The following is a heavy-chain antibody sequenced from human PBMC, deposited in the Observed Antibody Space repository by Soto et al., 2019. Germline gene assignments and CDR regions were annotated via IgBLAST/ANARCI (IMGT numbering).Heavy chain of an antibody. Sequence: QVQLQESGPGLVKPSETLSLTCTVSGGSISSYYWTWIRQPPGKGLEWIGYIHYSGSTNYKPSLRSRVTISVDTSKNQFSRKLSSVTAADTAVYYCARLGTYGSGSYVWENWFDPWGQGTLVTVSS. V-gene: IGHV4-59*08. CDR1: GGSISSYY. CDR3: ARLGTYGSGSYVWENWFDP. D-gene: IGHD3-10*01. CDR2: IHYSGST. J-gene: IGHJ5*02.